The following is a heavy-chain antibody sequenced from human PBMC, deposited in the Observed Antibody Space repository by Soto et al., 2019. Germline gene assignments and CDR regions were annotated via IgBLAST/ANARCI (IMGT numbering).Heavy chain of an antibody. Sequence: GGSLRLSCAASGFTFSSYWMSWVRQAPGKGLEWVANIKQDGSEKYYVDSVKGRFTISRDNAKNSLYLQMNSLRAEDTAVYYCARDAPIATGYSSGWANYWGQGTLVTVSS. J-gene: IGHJ4*02. CDR2: IKQDGSEK. CDR1: GFTFSSYW. CDR3: ARDAPIATGYSSGWANY. V-gene: IGHV3-7*01. D-gene: IGHD6-19*01.